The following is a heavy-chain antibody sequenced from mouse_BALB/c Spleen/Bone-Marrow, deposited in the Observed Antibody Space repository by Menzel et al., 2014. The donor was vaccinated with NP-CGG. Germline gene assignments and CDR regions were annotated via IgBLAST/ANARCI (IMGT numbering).Heavy chain of an antibody. D-gene: IGHD1-1*01. CDR1: GYTFTSYY. V-gene: IGHV1S56*01. Sequence: QVQLQQSGPELVKPGASVKMSCKASGYTFTSYYIHCVKQRPGQGLEWIGWIYPGDGSTKYNEKFKSKATLTVDKSSSTAYMQLSSLTSEDSAVYYCARRATTVVATDYWGQGTTLTVTS. J-gene: IGHJ2*01. CDR2: IYPGDGST. CDR3: ARRATTVVATDY.